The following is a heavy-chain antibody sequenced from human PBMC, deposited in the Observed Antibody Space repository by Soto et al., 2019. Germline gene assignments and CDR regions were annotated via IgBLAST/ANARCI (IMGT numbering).Heavy chain of an antibody. V-gene: IGHV5-51*01. J-gene: IGHJ4*02. CDR2: IYPGGSDT. D-gene: IGHD3-9*01. Sequence: GESLKISCKGSGYSFTSYWIGWVRQMPGKGLEWMGIIYPGGSDTRYSPSFQGQVTISADKSISTAYLQWSSLKASDTAMYYCAGGPYDILTGYWYYFDYWGQGTLVTVSS. CDR3: AGGPYDILTGYWYYFDY. CDR1: GYSFTSYW.